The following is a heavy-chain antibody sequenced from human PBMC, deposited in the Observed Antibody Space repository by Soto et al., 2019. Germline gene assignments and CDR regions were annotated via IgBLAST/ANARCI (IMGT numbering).Heavy chain of an antibody. CDR2: ISGSGGST. CDR1: GFTFSSYA. Sequence: LRLSCAASGFTFSSYAMSWVRQAPGKGLEWVSAISGSGGSTYYADSVKGRFTISRDNSKNTLYLQMNSLRAEDAAVYYCAKDFLVIEVTPFDDWGQGTLVTVSS. V-gene: IGHV3-23*01. CDR3: AKDFLVIEVTPFDD. D-gene: IGHD3-9*01. J-gene: IGHJ4*02.